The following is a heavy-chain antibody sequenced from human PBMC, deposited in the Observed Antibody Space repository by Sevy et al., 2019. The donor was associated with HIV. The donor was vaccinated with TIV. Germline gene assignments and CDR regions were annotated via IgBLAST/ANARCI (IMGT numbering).Heavy chain of an antibody. CDR2: IYSDGTT. CDR3: ARRLSSAWYFHF. CDR1: GFSVSRNH. D-gene: IGHD6-19*01. J-gene: IGHJ4*02. V-gene: IGHV3-53*01. Sequence: RGSLRLSCAASGFSVSRNHINWVRQAPGKGQEWISVIYSDGTTQYADSVKGRFTISRDTSNNTVYLQVSSLRADDTAVYYCARRLSSAWYFHFWGQGTLVTVSS.